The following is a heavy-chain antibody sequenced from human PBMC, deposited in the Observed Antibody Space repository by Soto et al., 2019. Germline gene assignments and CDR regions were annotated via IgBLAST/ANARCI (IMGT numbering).Heavy chain of an antibody. J-gene: IGHJ5*02. D-gene: IGHD4-17*01. Sequence: SEPLSLTCTVSGGSIGSGAYYWSWIRQHPVMGLEWIGYIYDSGITYYNPSLKSRVTISLDTSKNQFSLKLSFVTAADTAVYYCAKADFGDDNWFDPWGQGTLVTVSS. CDR3: AKADFGDDNWFDP. CDR1: GGSIGSGAYY. CDR2: IYDSGIT. V-gene: IGHV4-31*03.